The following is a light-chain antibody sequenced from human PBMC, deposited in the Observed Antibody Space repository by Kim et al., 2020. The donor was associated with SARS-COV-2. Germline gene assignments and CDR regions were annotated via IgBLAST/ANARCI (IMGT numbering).Light chain of an antibody. CDR1: SSNIATNT. Sequence: GQRVPIFCSGSSSNIATNTVDWYQQFPGTAPKLLIYNTNQRPAGVPDRFSASKSGPSASLAISGLQSEDEADYYCAAWDDSLSGPVFGGGTKLTVL. V-gene: IGLV1-44*01. CDR2: NTN. CDR3: AAWDDSLSGPV. J-gene: IGLJ2*01.